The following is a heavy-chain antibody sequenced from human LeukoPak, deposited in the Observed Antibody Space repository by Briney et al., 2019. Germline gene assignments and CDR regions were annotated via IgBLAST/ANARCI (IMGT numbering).Heavy chain of an antibody. CDR2: FDPEDGET. V-gene: IGHV1-24*01. D-gene: IGHD3-10*01. CDR3: ATDLIYGSGSSIGY. J-gene: IGHJ4*02. Sequence: ASVKVSCKVSGYTLTELSMHWVRQAPGKGLEWMGGFDPEDGETIYAQKFQGRVTMTEDTSTDTAYMELSSLRSEDTAVYYCATDLIYGSGSSIGYWGQGTLVTVSS. CDR1: GYTLTELS.